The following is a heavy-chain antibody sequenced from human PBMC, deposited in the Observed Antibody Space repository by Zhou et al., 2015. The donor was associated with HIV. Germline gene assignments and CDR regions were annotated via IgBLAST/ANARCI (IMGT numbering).Heavy chain of an antibody. CDR1: GYTFTSYD. D-gene: IGHD1-1*01. CDR2: MNPNSGNT. J-gene: IGHJ5*02. V-gene: IGHV1-8*01. CDR3: ARGLGGVQRYNWNDNWFDP. Sequence: QVQLVQSGAEVKKPGASVKVSCKASGYTFTSYDINWVRQATGQGLEWMGWMNPNSGNTGYAQKFQGRVTMTRNTSISTAYMELSSLRSEDTAVYYCARGLGGVQRYNWNDNWFDPWGQGTLVTVSS.